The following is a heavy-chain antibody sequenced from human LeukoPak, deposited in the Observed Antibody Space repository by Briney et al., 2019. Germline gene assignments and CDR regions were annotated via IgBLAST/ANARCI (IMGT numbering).Heavy chain of an antibody. V-gene: IGHV3-23*01. CDR3: AKVATMN. D-gene: IGHD5-12*01. Sequence: GGCLRLSCSAPGFTFSIYTMSWVRKAPGKGLEWVSAISGSGGSTYYADSVKGRFTISRDNSKNTLYLQMNSLRAEDTAVYYCAKVATMNWGQGTLVTVSS. CDR1: GFTFSIYT. J-gene: IGHJ4*02. CDR2: ISGSGGST.